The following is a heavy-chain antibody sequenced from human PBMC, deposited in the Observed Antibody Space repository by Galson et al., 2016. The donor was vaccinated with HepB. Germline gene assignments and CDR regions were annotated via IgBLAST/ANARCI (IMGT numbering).Heavy chain of an antibody. CDR2: ISSSSSTI. CDR3: ARDVWSSSSWYQSGMDV. V-gene: IGHV3-48*02. J-gene: IGHJ6*02. D-gene: IGHD6-13*01. CDR1: GFTFSSYT. Sequence: SLRLSCAASGFTFSSYTMNWVRQAPGKGLEWVSYISSSSSTIYYADSVKGRFTISRDNAKNSLYPQMNSLGNEDTAVYFCARDVWSSSSWYQSGMDVWGQGTTVTVSS.